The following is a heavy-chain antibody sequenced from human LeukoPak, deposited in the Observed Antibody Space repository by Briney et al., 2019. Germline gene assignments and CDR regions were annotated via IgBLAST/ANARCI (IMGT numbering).Heavy chain of an antibody. V-gene: IGHV3-74*01. CDR3: ARGLLATGPYYYYGMDV. Sequence: PGGSLRLSCAASGFTFSSYLMHWVRQAPGKGLVWVSRINSDGSSTSYADSVKGRFTISRDNAKNTLYLQMNSLRAEDTAVYYCARGLLATGPYYYYGMDVWGQGTTVTVSS. CDR1: GFTFSSYL. CDR2: INSDGSST. D-gene: IGHD1-26*01. J-gene: IGHJ6*02.